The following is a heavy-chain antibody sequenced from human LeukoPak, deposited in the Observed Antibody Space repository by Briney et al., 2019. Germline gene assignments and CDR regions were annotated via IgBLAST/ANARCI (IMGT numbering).Heavy chain of an antibody. CDR2: IWYNGSNK. Sequence: GRSLRLSCAASGFTFSSYGMHWVRQAPGKGLEWVAVIWYNGSNKYYADSVKGRFTISRDNSKNTLYLQMNSLRAEDTAVYYCARGPLGRCSSTSCYFVDYGMDVWGQGTTVTVSS. V-gene: IGHV3-33*01. J-gene: IGHJ6*02. CDR1: GFTFSSYG. CDR3: ARGPLGRCSSTSCYFVDYGMDV. D-gene: IGHD2-2*01.